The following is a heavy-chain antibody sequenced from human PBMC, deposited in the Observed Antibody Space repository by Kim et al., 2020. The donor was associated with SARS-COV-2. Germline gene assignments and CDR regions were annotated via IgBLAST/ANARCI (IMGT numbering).Heavy chain of an antibody. D-gene: IGHD3-22*01. CDR3: ARKRADRSGFIDY. J-gene: IGHJ4*02. V-gene: IGHV4-59*01. Sequence: NPSLSRRVFISVYTSNNQFSLNLYSVTAADTAVYYCARKRADRSGFIDYWGQGALVTVSS.